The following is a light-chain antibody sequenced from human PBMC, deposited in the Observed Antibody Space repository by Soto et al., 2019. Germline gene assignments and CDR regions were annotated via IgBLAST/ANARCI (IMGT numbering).Light chain of an antibody. CDR1: QGISHQ. CDR2: AAS. V-gene: IGKV1-16*01. Sequence: DIQVTQSPSSLSASVGDRVTITCQTSQGISHQLAWFQLKPGKAPKSLIYAASSLQSGVPARFSGSRSERDFNLTISNLQPEDFATYYCPQYHASTITFGGGTKVEI. J-gene: IGKJ4*01. CDR3: PQYHASTIT.